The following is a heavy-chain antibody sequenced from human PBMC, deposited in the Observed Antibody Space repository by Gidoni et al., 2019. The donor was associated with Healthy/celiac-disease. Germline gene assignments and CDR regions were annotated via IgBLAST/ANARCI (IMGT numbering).Heavy chain of an antibody. CDR2: IYPGDSDT. D-gene: IGHD3-9*01. Sequence: EVQLVQSGAEVKKPGESLKISCTGSGYSFTSYWSGWVRQMPGKGLECMGIIYPGDSDTRYSPSFQGQVTISADKSISTAYLQWSSLKASDTAMYYCARRYDILTGYYPHAFDIWGQGTMVTVSS. V-gene: IGHV5-51*01. J-gene: IGHJ3*02. CDR3: ARRYDILTGYYPHAFDI. CDR1: GYSFTSYW.